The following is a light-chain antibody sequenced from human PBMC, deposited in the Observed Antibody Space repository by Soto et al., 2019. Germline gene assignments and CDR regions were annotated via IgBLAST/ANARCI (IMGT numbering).Light chain of an antibody. V-gene: IGLV1-51*01. J-gene: IGLJ1*01. CDR3: GTWDTGLRAYV. CDR1: SSSSHIGPHS. Sequence: QSVVTQPPSVSAAPGQKVTISCSGSSSSSHIGPHSVSWYQHLPGTAPKLLIYDNDQRPSGIPARFSGSKSATSATLDITGRQTGDEADYYCGTWDTGLRAYVLGTGTKLTVL. CDR2: DND.